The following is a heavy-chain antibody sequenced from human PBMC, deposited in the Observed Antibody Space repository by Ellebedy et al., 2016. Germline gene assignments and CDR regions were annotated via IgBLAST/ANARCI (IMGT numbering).Heavy chain of an antibody. CDR2: IYHTGGP. CDR1: GGSMSPYY. V-gene: IGHV4-59*01. D-gene: IGHD6-19*01. Sequence: GSLRLSXSVSGGSMSPYYWNWIRQPPGMGLEWLGCIYHTGGPNYNPSLESRITISLDTSKNQFSLRLTSVTAADTAVYYCAREQWQGTWGQGTLVTVSS. J-gene: IGHJ4*02. CDR3: AREQWQGT.